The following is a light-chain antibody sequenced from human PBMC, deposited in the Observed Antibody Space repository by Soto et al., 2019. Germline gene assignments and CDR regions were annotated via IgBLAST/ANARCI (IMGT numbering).Light chain of an antibody. CDR2: WAS. V-gene: IGKV4-1*01. CDR3: HQYSCVPYA. Sequence: IVITPHTDCLAVSLGERSTINCRCNRRVFYSSNSMNYLAWYQHKPGLPPKLLIYWASTREAGVPDLSTVSVFGTHFSLSIRSLRAVDVAVYHCHQYSCVPYAFGGGPKVDIK. CDR1: RRVFYSSNSMNY. J-gene: IGKJ4*01.